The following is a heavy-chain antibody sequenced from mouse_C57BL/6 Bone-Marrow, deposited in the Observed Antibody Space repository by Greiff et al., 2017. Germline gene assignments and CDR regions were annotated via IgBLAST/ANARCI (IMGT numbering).Heavy chain of an antibody. CDR2: ISSGGDYI. D-gene: IGHD2-4*01. J-gene: IGHJ2*01. Sequence: DVQLVESGEGLVKPGGSLKLSCAASGFTFSSYAMSWVRQTPEKRLEWVAYISSGGDYIYYADTVQGRFTVSRDNARNTLYLQMSSLKSEDTAMYYCTRFYDYDRGFDYWGQGTTLTVSS. V-gene: IGHV5-9-1*02. CDR1: GFTFSSYA. CDR3: TRFYDYDRGFDY.